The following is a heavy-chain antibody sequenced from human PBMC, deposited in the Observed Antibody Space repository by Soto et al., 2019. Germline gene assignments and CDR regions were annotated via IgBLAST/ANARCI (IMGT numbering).Heavy chain of an antibody. D-gene: IGHD3-16*01. J-gene: IGHJ2*01. V-gene: IGHV3-30*03. CDR3: ARDGWGSNWYFDL. CDR1: GVTFKDYG. CDR2: ISCDGKQT. Sequence: PGGSLRLSCGASGVTFKDYGMHWVRQAPGKGLEWVAVISCDGKQTYYADSVKGRFTISKDKSKRTLFLQMNSLRVDDTAVYYCARDGWGSNWYFDLWGRGTLVTVSS.